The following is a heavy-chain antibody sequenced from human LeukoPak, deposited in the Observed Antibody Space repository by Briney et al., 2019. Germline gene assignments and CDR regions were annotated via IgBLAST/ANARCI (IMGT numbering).Heavy chain of an antibody. Sequence: ASVKVSCKASGGTFSSYAISWVRQAPGQGLEWMGGIIPIFGTENYAQKFQGRVTITADESTSTAYMELSSLRSEDTAVYYCASSTPGAHCSSTSCLTPRIDYWGQGTLVTVSS. V-gene: IGHV1-69*01. CDR1: GGTFSSYA. D-gene: IGHD2-2*01. CDR2: IIPIFGTE. J-gene: IGHJ4*02. CDR3: ASSTPGAHCSSTSCLTPRIDY.